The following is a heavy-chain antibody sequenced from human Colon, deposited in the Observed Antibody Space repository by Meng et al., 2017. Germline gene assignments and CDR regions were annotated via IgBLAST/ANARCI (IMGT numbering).Heavy chain of an antibody. CDR1: GGSGSSGSHY. V-gene: IGHV4-61*01. J-gene: IGHJ4*02. Sequence: QVQLQGPGPGLVGPSETLSLTCNVSGGSGSSGSHYWSWIRQPPGKGLEFIAYVDYYWNINYNPSLNSRATVSIDTSKTQFSLKVTSVTAADTAVYYCAVGPWELDYWGQGILVTVSS. CDR2: VDYYWNI. D-gene: IGHD1-26*01. CDR3: AVGPWELDY.